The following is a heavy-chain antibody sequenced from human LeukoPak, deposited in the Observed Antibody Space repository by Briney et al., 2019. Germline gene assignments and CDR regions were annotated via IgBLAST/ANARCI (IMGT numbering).Heavy chain of an antibody. V-gene: IGHV4-59*01. Sequence: SETLSLTCTVSGGSISSYYWSWIRQPPGKGLEWIGYIYYSGSTNYNPSLKSRATISVDTSKNQFSLKLSSVTAADTAVYYCARNLWFGELLLDYWGQGTLVTVSS. CDR3: ARNLWFGELLLDY. D-gene: IGHD3-10*01. J-gene: IGHJ4*02. CDR2: IYYSGST. CDR1: GGSISSYY.